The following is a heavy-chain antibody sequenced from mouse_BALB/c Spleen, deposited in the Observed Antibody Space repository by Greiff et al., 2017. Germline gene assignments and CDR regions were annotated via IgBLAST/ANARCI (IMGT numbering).Heavy chain of an antibody. Sequence: QVQLKESGPGLVAPSQSLSITCTVSGFSLTSYGVHWVRQPPGKGLEWLGVIWAGGSTNYNSALMSRLSISKDNSKSQVFLKMNSLQTDDTAMYYCAREDYDYDRGFAYWGKGTLVTVSA. CDR1: GFSLTSYG. V-gene: IGHV2-9*02. CDR2: IWAGGST. CDR3: AREDYDYDRGFAY. J-gene: IGHJ3*01. D-gene: IGHD2-4*01.